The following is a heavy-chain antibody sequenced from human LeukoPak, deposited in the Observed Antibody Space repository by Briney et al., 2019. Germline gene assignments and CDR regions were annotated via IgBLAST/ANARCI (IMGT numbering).Heavy chain of an antibody. CDR3: ASPDILTGRDAFDI. CDR1: GGSISSGDYY. CDR2: IYYSGGT. Sequence: SETLSLTCTVSGGSISSGDYYWSWIRQPPGKGPEWIGYIYYSGGTYYNPSLKSRVTISVDTSKNQFSLKLSSVTAADTAVYYCASPDILTGRDAFDIWGQGTMVTVSS. D-gene: IGHD3-9*01. J-gene: IGHJ3*02. V-gene: IGHV4-30-4*01.